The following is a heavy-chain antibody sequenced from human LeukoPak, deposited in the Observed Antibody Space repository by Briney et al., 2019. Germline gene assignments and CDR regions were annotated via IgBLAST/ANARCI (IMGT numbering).Heavy chain of an antibody. CDR3: ARRSQGAYLDAFDI. Sequence: PSETLSLTCTVPGGSISSYYWNWFRQPPGKGLEWIGYIYYSGSTSYNPSLKSRVTISIDTSKNQFSLMLSSVTAADTAVYYCARRSQGAYLDAFDIWGRGTLVTVSS. CDR1: GGSISSYY. V-gene: IGHV4-59*08. J-gene: IGHJ3*02. D-gene: IGHD2-2*01. CDR2: IYYSGST.